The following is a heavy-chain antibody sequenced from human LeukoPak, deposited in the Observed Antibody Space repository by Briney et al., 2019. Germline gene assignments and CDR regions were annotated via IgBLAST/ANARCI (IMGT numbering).Heavy chain of an antibody. V-gene: IGHV4-34*01. CDR1: GGSFSGYY. J-gene: IGHJ4*02. CDR3: ARGQGSGWYVDY. Sequence: PSETLSLTCAVYGGSFSGYYWSWIRQPPGKGQEWIGEINHSGSTNYNPSLKSRVTISVDTSKNQFSLKLSSVTAADTAVYYCARGQGSGWYVDYWGQGTLVTVSS. D-gene: IGHD6-19*01. CDR2: INHSGST.